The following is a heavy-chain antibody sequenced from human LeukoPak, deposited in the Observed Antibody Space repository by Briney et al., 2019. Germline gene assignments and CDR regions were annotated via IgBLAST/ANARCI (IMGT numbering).Heavy chain of an antibody. CDR1: GFPFTNYH. CDR2: SNTDGSST. Sequence: PGGSLRLSCAASGFPFTNYHMNWVRQAPGKGLVWVSRSNTDGSSTSYADSVKGRFTISRDNAKNTLYLQMNSLRAEDTAVYYCARAGGPYYYFDYWGQGALVTVSS. D-gene: IGHD3-16*01. J-gene: IGHJ4*02. V-gene: IGHV3-74*01. CDR3: ARAGGPYYYFDY.